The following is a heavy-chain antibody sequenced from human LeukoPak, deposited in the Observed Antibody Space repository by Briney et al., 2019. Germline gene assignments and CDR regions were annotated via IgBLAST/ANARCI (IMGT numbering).Heavy chain of an antibody. CDR1: GYTFTSYY. V-gene: IGHV1-46*01. CDR2: INPSGGST. D-gene: IGHD3-22*01. Sequence: ASVKVSCKASGYTFTSYYMHWVRQAPGQGLEWMGIINPSGGSTSYAQKFQGRVTMTRDMPTSTVYMELSSLRSEDTAVYYCARDSFDPYDSSGYYGYWGQGTLVTVSS. J-gene: IGHJ4*02. CDR3: ARDSFDPYDSSGYYGY.